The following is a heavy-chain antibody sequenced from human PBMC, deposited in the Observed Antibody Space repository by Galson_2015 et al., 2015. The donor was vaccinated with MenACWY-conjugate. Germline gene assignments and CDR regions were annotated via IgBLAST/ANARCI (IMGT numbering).Heavy chain of an antibody. Sequence: PALVKPTQTLTLTCTFSGFSFCSSGVGVGWIRQPPGKALEWLALIYWDDDKRYRPSLKNRLTITKVTSKDQVVITMTKMDPVNTATNFSARRSGFFYGRAIGYVDFWGQGTLVTVSS. J-gene: IGHJ4*03. V-gene: IGHV2-5*02. CDR3: ARRSGFFYGRAIGYVDF. CDR2: IYWDDDK. D-gene: IGHD3-22*01. CDR1: GFSFCSSGVG.